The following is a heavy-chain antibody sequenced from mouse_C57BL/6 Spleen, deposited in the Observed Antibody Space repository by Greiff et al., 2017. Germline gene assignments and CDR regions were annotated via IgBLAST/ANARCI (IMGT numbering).Heavy chain of an antibody. CDR3: ARSERTGYLDD. CDR2: IYPGDGGT. CDR1: GYAFSSYW. D-gene: IGHD1-1*01. Sequence: VQLQESGAELVKPGASVKISCKASGYAFSSYWMNWVKQRPGQGLEWIGQIYPGDGGTNYNGKFKGKATLTADKSSSTAYMQLSSLTSEDSAVYFCARSERTGYLDDWGQGTTLTVSS. V-gene: IGHV1-80*01. J-gene: IGHJ2*01.